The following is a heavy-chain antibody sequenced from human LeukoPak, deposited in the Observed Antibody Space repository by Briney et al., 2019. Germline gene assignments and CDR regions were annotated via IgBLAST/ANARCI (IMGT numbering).Heavy chain of an antibody. CDR1: GFTFTNVW. V-gene: IGHV3-15*01. CDR3: ATVGTTGYRPDY. Sequence: PGGSLRLSCAASGFTFTNVWMSWVRQVPGKGLEWGGHIKTKTGGETADYAAPLKGRFSISRDDSKNTVYLQLSSLETEDTAVYFCATVGTTGYRPDYWGQGALVTVSS. D-gene: IGHD1-1*01. CDR2: IKTKTGGETA. J-gene: IGHJ4*02.